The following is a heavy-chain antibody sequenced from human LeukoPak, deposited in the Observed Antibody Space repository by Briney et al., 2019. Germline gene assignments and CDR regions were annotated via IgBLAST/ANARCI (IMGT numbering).Heavy chain of an antibody. CDR1: AFTFSNYA. V-gene: IGHV3-23*01. J-gene: IGHJ4*02. D-gene: IGHD1-7*01. CDR3: AKGKIGTPFDY. CDR2: ISGTGVSM. Sequence: GGSLRLSCAASAFTFSNYAMSWIRQAPGKGLHWVSTISGTGVSMSYADSVKGRFTVSRDNSKNILYLQMNSLRAEDTAVYYCAKGKIGTPFDYWDQGTLVTVSS.